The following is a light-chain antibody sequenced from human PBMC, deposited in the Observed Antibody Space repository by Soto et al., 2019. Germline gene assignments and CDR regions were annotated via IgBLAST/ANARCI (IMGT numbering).Light chain of an antibody. CDR2: AAS. CDR3: LQHNSYPWT. J-gene: IGKJ1*01. V-gene: IGKV1-17*01. CDR1: QSISNS. Sequence: DIQMTQSPSSLSASVGDRVTITCRASQSISNSLNWYQQKPGKAPKRLIYAASSLQSGVPSRFSGSGSGTESTLTISCLQPEDFATYYCLQHNSYPWTFGQGTKVE.